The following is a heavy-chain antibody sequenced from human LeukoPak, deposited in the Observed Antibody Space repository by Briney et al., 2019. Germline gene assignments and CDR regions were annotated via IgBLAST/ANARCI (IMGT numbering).Heavy chain of an antibody. D-gene: IGHD4-17*01. J-gene: IGHJ4*02. CDR3: ARDSDYGDHDY. Sequence: GGSLRLSCAASGFTFSSYSMNWVRQAPGKGLEWVSSISSSSSYIYYADSVKGRSTISRDNAKNSLYLQMNSLRAEDTAVYYCARDSDYGDHDYWGQGTLVTVSS. CDR1: GFTFSSYS. CDR2: ISSSSSYI. V-gene: IGHV3-21*01.